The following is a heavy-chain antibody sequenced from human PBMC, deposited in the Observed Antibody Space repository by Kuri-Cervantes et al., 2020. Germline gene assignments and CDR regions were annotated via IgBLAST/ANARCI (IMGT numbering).Heavy chain of an antibody. V-gene: IGHV1-18*01. J-gene: IGHJ3*02. CDR3: ARAHGEGAFDI. Sequence: ASVKVSCKASGYTFTSYGISWVRQAPGQGLEWMGWISAYNGNTKYSQKFQGRVTITADESTSTAYMELSSLRSEDTAVYYCARAHGEGAFDIWGQGTMVTVSS. CDR2: ISAYNGNT. CDR1: GYTFTSYG. D-gene: IGHD4-17*01.